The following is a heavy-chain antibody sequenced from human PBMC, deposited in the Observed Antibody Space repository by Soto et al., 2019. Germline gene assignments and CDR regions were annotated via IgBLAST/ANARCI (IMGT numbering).Heavy chain of an antibody. V-gene: IGHV1-46*01. Sequence: ASVKVSCKASGYTFTSYYMHWVRQAPGQGLEWMGIINPSGGSTSYAQKFQGRVTMTRDTSTSTVYMELSSLRSEDTAVYYCARGDSSGYHKKAQYFQHWGQGTRVTVAS. CDR1: GYTFTSYY. J-gene: IGHJ1*01. D-gene: IGHD3-22*01. CDR3: ARGDSSGYHKKAQYFQH. CDR2: INPSGGST.